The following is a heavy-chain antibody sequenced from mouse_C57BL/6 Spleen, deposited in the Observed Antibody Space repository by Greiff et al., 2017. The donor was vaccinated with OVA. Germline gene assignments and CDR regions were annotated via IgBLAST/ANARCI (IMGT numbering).Heavy chain of an antibody. V-gene: IGHV1-15*01. CDR2: IDPETGGT. CDR1: GYTFTDYE. Sequence: VQLVESGAELVRPGASVTLSCKASGYTFTDYEMHWVKQTPVHGLEWIGAIDPETGGTAYNQKFKGKAILTADKSSSTAYMELRSLTSEDSAVYYCTRRVTRAMDYWGQGTSVTVSS. D-gene: IGHD2-2*01. J-gene: IGHJ4*01. CDR3: TRRVTRAMDY.